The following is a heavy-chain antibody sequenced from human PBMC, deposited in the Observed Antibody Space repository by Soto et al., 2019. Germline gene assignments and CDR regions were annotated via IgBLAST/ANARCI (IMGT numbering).Heavy chain of an antibody. D-gene: IGHD6-13*01. V-gene: IGHV3-48*03. CDR2: ISSSGSTI. Sequence: PGGSLRLSCAAPGFTFSSYEMNWVRQAPGKGLEWVSYISSSGSTIYYADSVKGRFTISRDNAKNSLYLQMNSLRAEDTAVYYCARDPNSSSWYDYYYYGMDVWGQGTTVTVSS. J-gene: IGHJ6*02. CDR1: GFTFSSYE. CDR3: ARDPNSSSWYDYYYYGMDV.